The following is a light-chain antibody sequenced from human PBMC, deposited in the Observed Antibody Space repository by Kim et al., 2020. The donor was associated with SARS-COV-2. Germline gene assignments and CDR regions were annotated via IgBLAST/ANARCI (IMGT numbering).Light chain of an antibody. V-gene: IGLV3-19*01. CDR1: SLRSYY. CDR3: NSRDSSGTV. J-gene: IGLJ2*01. CDR2: GKN. Sequence: SSELTQDPAVSVALGQTLRITCQGDSLRSYYASWYQQKPGQAPVLVIYGKNNRPSGIPDRFSGSSSGNTASLTITGAQAEDEADYYCNSRDSSGTVFGGGTQLTVL.